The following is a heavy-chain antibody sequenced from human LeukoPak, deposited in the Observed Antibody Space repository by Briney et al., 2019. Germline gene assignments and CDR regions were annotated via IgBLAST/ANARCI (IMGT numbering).Heavy chain of an antibody. D-gene: IGHD4-17*01. CDR1: GFTFDDYA. CDR3: AKAPRGMTTVTPTYFDY. CDR2: ISWNSGSI. J-gene: IGHJ4*02. V-gene: IGHV3-9*01. Sequence: GGSLRLSCAASGFTFDDYAMHWVRQAPGKGLEWVSGISWNSGSIGYADSVKGRFTISRDNAKNSLYLQMNSLRAEDTALYYCAKAPRGMTTVTPTYFDYWGQGTLVTVSS.